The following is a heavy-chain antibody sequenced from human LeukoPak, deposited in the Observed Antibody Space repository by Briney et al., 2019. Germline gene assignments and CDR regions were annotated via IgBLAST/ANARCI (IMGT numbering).Heavy chain of an antibody. Sequence: SETLSLTCTVSGGSISSYYWSWIRQPPGKGLEWIGYIYYGGSTNYNPSLKSRVTISVDTSKNQFSLKLSSVTAADTAVYYCARRRHMYSSSSSWFDPWGQGTLVTVSS. CDR1: GGSISSYY. V-gene: IGHV4-59*01. D-gene: IGHD6-6*01. CDR2: IYYGGST. J-gene: IGHJ5*02. CDR3: ARRRHMYSSSSSWFDP.